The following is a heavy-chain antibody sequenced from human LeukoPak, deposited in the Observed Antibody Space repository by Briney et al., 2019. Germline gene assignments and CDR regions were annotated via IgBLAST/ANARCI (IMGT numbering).Heavy chain of an antibody. J-gene: IGHJ4*02. CDR2: ISSSSSYI. D-gene: IGHD5-18*01. CDR3: AGGYSYGWLYYFDY. CDR1: GFTFSSYS. Sequence: GGSLRLSCAACGFTFSSYSMNWVRQAPGKGLEWVSSISSSSSYIYYADSVKGRFTISRDNAKNSLYLQMNSLRAEDAAVYYCAGGYSYGWLYYFDYWGQGTLVTVSS. V-gene: IGHV3-21*01.